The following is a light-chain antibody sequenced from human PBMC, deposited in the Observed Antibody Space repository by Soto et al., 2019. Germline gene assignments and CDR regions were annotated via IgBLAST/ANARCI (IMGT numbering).Light chain of an antibody. J-gene: IGLJ1*01. V-gene: IGLV2-14*01. CDR2: DVS. CDR1: SSDVGGYNY. CDR3: SSYTTSSTYV. Sequence: HSVLTPPSSETGSPGLSITISYTETSSDVGGYNYVSWYQQHPGKAPKLMISDVSNRPSRVSNRFSGSKSGNTASLTISGLQTEDEADYYCSSYTTSSTYVFGTGTKVTVL.